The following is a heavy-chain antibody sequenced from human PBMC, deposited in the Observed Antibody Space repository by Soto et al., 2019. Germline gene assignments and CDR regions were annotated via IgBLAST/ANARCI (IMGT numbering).Heavy chain of an antibody. J-gene: IGHJ4*02. CDR1: GFTFSSYA. Sequence: EVQLLESGGGLVQPGGSLRLSCAASGFTFSSYAMSWVRQAPGKGLEWVSSIRDSGDSTYYADSVKGRFTLSRDNSKNTLSLQMNSLRAEDTDVYYCAKGGVPYWGQGTLVTVSS. CDR3: AKGGVPY. CDR2: IRDSGDST. V-gene: IGHV3-23*01. D-gene: IGHD3-10*01.